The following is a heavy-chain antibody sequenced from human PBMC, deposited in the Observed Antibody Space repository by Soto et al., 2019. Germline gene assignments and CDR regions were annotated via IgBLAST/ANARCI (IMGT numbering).Heavy chain of an antibody. V-gene: IGHV4-59*01. Sequence: SETLSLTCSVSDGSISNFYWSWIRQPPGKGLEWIGYISSSGNTNYNPSLKSRVSISVDTSKNQFSLNLTSVTAADKAVYYCARAPMVLTRSYFDSWGQGTPVTVSS. CDR3: ARAPMVLTRSYFDS. CDR1: DGSISNFY. J-gene: IGHJ4*02. CDR2: ISSSGNT. D-gene: IGHD3-22*01.